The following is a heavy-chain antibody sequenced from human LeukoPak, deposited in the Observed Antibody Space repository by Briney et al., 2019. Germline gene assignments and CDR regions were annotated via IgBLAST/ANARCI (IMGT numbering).Heavy chain of an antibody. Sequence: SETLSLTCSVSGGSISTYYWSWIRQPAGKGLEWIGRIYTTGGTNYNPSLKSRVTISVDRSKNQFSLKLSSVTAADTAVYYCARSLSNYYYYMDVWGKGTTVTVSS. CDR2: IYTTGGT. V-gene: IGHV4-4*07. CDR1: GGSISTYY. J-gene: IGHJ6*03. D-gene: IGHD3-16*02. CDR3: ARSLSNYYYYMDV.